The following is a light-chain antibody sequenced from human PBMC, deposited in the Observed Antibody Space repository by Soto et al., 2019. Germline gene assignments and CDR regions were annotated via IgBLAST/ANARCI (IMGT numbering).Light chain of an antibody. CDR2: LNSDGSH. V-gene: IGLV4-69*01. Sequence: QSVLTQSPSASASLGASVKLTCTLRSGHSSYAIAWHQQQPEKGPRYLMKLNSDGSHSKGDGIPDRFSGSISGAERYLTISSLQSEDEADYYCQTWGTGIQVFGGGTKRTVL. J-gene: IGLJ3*02. CDR1: SGHSSYA. CDR3: QTWGTGIQV.